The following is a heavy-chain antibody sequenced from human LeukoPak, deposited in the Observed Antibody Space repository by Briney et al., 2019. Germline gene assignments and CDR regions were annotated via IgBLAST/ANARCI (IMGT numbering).Heavy chain of an antibody. CDR2: IIPIFGIA. V-gene: IGHV1-69*04. D-gene: IGHD3-22*01. CDR1: GGTFSSYA. Sequence: ASVKVSCKASGGTFSSYAISGVGQAPGQGREWMGRIIPIFGIANYAQKFQGRVTITADKSTSTAYMELSSLRSEDTAVYYCAGHYLYYYDSSGHGNAFYIWGQGTMVTVSS. J-gene: IGHJ3*02. CDR3: AGHYLYYYDSSGHGNAFYI.